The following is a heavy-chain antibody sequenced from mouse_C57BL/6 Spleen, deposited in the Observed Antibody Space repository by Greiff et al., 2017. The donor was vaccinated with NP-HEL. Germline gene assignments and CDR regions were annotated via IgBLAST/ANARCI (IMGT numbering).Heavy chain of an antibody. CDR2: ISSGGSYT. CDR1: GFTFSSYG. Sequence: EVHLVESGGDLVKPGGSLKLSCAASGFTFSSYGMSWVRQTPDKRLEWVATISSGGSYTYYPDNVKGRFTISKDNAKNTLYLQMSSLKSEDTAMYYCARHGTMVTKGFAYWGQGTLVTVSA. D-gene: IGHD2-2*01. CDR3: ARHGTMVTKGFAY. V-gene: IGHV5-6*01. J-gene: IGHJ3*01.